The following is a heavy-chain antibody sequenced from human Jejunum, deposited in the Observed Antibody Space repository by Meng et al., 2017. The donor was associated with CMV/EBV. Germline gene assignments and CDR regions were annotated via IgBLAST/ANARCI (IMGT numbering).Heavy chain of an antibody. Sequence: QWRSALWTPSGTLSRTCACYGGAFTAYYWTWIRQAPGKGPEWIGEVTHSGSTTYNPYRASRVSISVDKPKKQFSLTLNSVTAADTAVYYCAKGRANYFGSKHNYFDSWGQGTLVTVSS. D-gene: IGHD3-10*01. V-gene: IGHV4-34*01. CDR1: GGAFTAYY. CDR2: VTHSGST. J-gene: IGHJ5*01. CDR3: AKGRANYFGSKHNYFDS.